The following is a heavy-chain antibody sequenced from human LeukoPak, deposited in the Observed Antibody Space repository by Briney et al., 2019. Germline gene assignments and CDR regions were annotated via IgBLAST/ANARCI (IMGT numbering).Heavy chain of an antibody. J-gene: IGHJ3*02. V-gene: IGHV4-59*12. Sequence: NPSETLSLTCTVSGGSMKNFYWSWIRQPPGKGLEWIAYINDNGHSGYNPSLESRVTISVDTSKNQFSLKLSSVTAADTAVYYCARDLPAMIVGTGGDAFDIWGQGTMVTVSS. D-gene: IGHD3-22*01. CDR3: ARDLPAMIVGTGGDAFDI. CDR1: GGSMKNFY. CDR2: INDNGHS.